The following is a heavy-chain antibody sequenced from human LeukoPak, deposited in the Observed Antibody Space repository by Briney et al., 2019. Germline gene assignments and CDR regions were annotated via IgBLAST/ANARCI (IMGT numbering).Heavy chain of an antibody. D-gene: IGHD6-19*01. V-gene: IGHV1-8*03. CDR2: MNPNSGNT. Sequence: VASVKVSCKASGYTFTGYYMHWVRQATGQGLEWMGWMNPNSGNTGYAQKFRGRVTITRNTSISTAYMELSSLRSEDTAVYYCARGAPGYSSGWWDDRQDFDYWGQGTLVTVSS. J-gene: IGHJ4*02. CDR3: ARGAPGYSSGWWDDRQDFDY. CDR1: GYTFTGYY.